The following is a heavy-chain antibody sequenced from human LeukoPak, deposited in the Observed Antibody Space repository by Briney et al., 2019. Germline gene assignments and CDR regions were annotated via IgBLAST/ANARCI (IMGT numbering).Heavy chain of an antibody. V-gene: IGHV3-23*01. J-gene: IGHJ3*02. CDR2: ISGSGGST. Sequence: PGGSLRLSCVVSGFTFSSYAMSWVRQAPGMGLEWVSGISGSGGSTYYADSVKGRFTISRDNSKNTVYLQMNSLRAEDTAGYYCAKGYYDSSGYSLDAFDIWGQGTMVTVSS. D-gene: IGHD3-22*01. CDR1: GFTFSSYA. CDR3: AKGYYDSSGYSLDAFDI.